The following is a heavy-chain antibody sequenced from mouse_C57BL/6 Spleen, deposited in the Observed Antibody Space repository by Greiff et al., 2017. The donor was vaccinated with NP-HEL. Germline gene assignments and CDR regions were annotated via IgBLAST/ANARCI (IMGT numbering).Heavy chain of an antibody. CDR3: TRGRSYEFAY. D-gene: IGHD1-1*01. Sequence: VQLKQSGAELVRPGASVTLSCKASGYTFTDYEMHWVKQTPVHGLEWIGAIDPETGGTAYNQKFKGKALLTADKSSSTAYMELRSLTSEDSAVYYCTRGRSYEFAYWGQGTLVTVSA. CDR1: GYTFTDYE. J-gene: IGHJ3*01. CDR2: IDPETGGT. V-gene: IGHV1-15*01.